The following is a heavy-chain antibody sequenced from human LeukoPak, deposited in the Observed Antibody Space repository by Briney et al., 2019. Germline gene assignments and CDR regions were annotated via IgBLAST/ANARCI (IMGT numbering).Heavy chain of an antibody. V-gene: IGHV4-59*12. CDR1: GGSISGYF. CDR2: SYYSGST. J-gene: IGHJ4*02. D-gene: IGHD6-13*01. Sequence: SETLSLTCIVSGGSISGYFWSWIRQPPGKGLEWIGYSYYSGSTNYNPSLKSRVAISVDTSKNQFSLKLSSVTAADTAVYYCARGSDTAAGLYWGQGTLVTVSS. CDR3: ARGSDTAAGLY.